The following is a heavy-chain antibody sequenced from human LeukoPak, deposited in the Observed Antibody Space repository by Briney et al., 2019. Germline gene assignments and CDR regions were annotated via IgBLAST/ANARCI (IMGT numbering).Heavy chain of an antibody. Sequence: GGSLRLSCAASGFTFSSYGMHWVRQAPGKGLEWVAVISYDGSNKYYADSVKGRLIISRDNSKNTLYLQMNSLRAEDTAVYYCAKDFGDSSGCFDYWGQGTLVTVSS. J-gene: IGHJ4*02. D-gene: IGHD3-22*01. CDR1: GFTFSSYG. CDR2: ISYDGSNK. CDR3: AKDFGDSSGCFDY. V-gene: IGHV3-30*18.